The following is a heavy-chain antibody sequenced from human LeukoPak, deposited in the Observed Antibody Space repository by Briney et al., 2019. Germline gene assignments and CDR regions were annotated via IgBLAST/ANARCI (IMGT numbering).Heavy chain of an antibody. CDR3: AKEGGNLY. J-gene: IGHJ4*02. CDR1: GFTFSSYD. CDR2: IGTAGDT. Sequence: GGSLRLSCAASGFTFSSYDMHWVRQATGKGLEWVSAIGTAGDTYYPGSVKGRFTISRDNSKNTLYLQMNSLRAEDTAVYYCAKEGGNLYWGQGTLVTVSS. V-gene: IGHV3-13*01. D-gene: IGHD4-23*01.